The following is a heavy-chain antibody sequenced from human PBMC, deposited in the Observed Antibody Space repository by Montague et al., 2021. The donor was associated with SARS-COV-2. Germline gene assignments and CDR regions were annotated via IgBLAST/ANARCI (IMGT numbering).Heavy chain of an antibody. CDR2: SNHCGSA. D-gene: IGHD3-22*01. CDR1: GGSFGDNF. J-gene: IGHJ3*01. Sequence: SETLSLTCAVYGGSFGDNFWTWVCQPPAPGLELMGESNHCGSANYNSSLKSRVSISVDTAKNPFTLYLGSVTAADTAVYYCASGRQHFNMLVVVMTGGDDCFDYWGPGTMVTVSS. CDR3: ASGRQHFNMLVVVMTGGDDCFDY. V-gene: IGHV4-34*01.